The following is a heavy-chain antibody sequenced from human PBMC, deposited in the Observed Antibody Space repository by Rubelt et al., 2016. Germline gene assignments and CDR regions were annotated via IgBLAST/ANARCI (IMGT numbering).Heavy chain of an antibody. J-gene: IGHJ5*02. V-gene: IGHV4-59*01. D-gene: IGHD1-20*01. CDR2: IYYSGST. CDR3: AREKKGNWNPNWFDP. Sequence: QVQLQESGPGLVKPSETLSLTCTVSGGSISSYYWSWIRQPPGKGLEWIGYIYYSGSTNYNPSLKSRVTISVDTSKNQFSLKLSSVTAADTAVYYCAREKKGNWNPNWFDPWGQGTLVTVSS. CDR1: GGSISSYY.